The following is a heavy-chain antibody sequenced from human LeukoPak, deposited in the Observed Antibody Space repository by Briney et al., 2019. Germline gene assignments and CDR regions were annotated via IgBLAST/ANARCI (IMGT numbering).Heavy chain of an antibody. Sequence: SDTLSLTCSVSGGYTRSYYWGWVRQPAGKGLEWIGRKDSIGSTHYNPSLKSRITMSVDTSKNEFSLSVRSVTAADTVVYFCGRQGYTASYYFLDYWSQGTLVTVSS. CDR2: KDSIGST. D-gene: IGHD1-26*01. J-gene: IGHJ4*02. CDR3: GRQGYTASYYFLDY. V-gene: IGHV4-4*07. CDR1: GGYTRSYY.